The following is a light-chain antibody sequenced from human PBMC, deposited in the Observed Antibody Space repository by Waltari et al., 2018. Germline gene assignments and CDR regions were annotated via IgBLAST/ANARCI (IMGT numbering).Light chain of an antibody. CDR2: YDD. Sequence: QSALTQPSQVYGAPRQRVTLSSSGISSNFGAYAVDWYQQFPGKSPNLVIYYDDLLPSGVSDRFSGSKSGSSASLAISGIQSEDEALYFCAAWDVSLNALIFGGGTKLTVL. CDR1: SSNFGAYA. J-gene: IGLJ2*01. V-gene: IGLV1-36*01. CDR3: AAWDVSLNALI.